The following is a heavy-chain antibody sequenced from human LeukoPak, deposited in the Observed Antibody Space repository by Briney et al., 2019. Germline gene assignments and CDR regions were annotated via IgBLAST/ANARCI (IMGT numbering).Heavy chain of an antibody. V-gene: IGHV3-15*01. J-gene: IGHJ4*02. D-gene: IGHD3-22*01. CDR3: TTETYYYDSSGYYYLDY. Sequence: GGSLRLSCAASGFTFNKARMNWVRQAPGKGLEWVGRIKSKTDGGTTDYAASVKGRFTISRDDSKNTLYLQMNSLKTEDTAVYYCTTETYYYDSSGYYYLDYWGQGTLVTVSS. CDR1: GFTFNKAR. CDR2: IKSKTDGGTT.